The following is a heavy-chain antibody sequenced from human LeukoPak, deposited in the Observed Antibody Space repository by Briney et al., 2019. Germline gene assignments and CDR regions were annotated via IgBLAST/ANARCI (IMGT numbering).Heavy chain of an antibody. CDR1: GFSVSNYW. Sequence: GGSLRLSCVASGFSVSNYWMQWVRQAPGKGLVWVSRINSDGSSTTYADSVKGRFTISRDNSKNSLYLQMSSLRTEDTALYYCAKGKNTGSYLSHVDYWGQGTLVTVSS. CDR3: AKGKNTGSYLSHVDY. J-gene: IGHJ4*02. D-gene: IGHD3-10*01. V-gene: IGHV3-74*01. CDR2: INSDGSST.